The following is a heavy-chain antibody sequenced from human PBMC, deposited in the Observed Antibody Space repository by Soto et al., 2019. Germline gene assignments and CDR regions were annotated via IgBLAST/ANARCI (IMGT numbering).Heavy chain of an antibody. Sequence: EVQLVQSGAEVKKPGESLRISCKGSGYSFTSYWISWVRQMPGKGLEWMGRIDPSDSYTNYSPSFQGHVTISADKSISTAYLQWSSLKASDTAMYYCALTQSITMVRGVITSDYWGQGTLVTVSS. CDR2: IDPSDSYT. J-gene: IGHJ4*02. CDR3: ALTQSITMVRGVITSDY. D-gene: IGHD3-10*01. CDR1: GYSFTSYW. V-gene: IGHV5-10-1*03.